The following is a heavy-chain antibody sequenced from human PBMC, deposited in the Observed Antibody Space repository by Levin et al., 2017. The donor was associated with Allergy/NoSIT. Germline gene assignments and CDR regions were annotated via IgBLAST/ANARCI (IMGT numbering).Heavy chain of an antibody. V-gene: IGHV4-31*03. CDR3: ARSGRTWLRLRGFDY. D-gene: IGHD5-12*01. J-gene: IGHJ4*02. CDR2: VYNSGNT. Sequence: PSETLSLTCTVSGGSISSGGYYWSWVRQHPGKGLEWIGYVYNSGNTFYNPSLASRVSISVDTSKNQFSLNLPSVTAADTAVYYCARSGRTWLRLRGFDYWGQGTLVTVSP. CDR1: GGSISSGGYY.